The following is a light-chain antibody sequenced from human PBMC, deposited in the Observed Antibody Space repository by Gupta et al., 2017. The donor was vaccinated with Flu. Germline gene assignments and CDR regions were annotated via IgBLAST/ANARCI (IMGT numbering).Light chain of an antibody. Sequence: HRPGQCPRLLIYEAAKRDSGVPDSFRGSGSGTDFTLKISRVEAADVGVDYFMQTTHWPLVTFGQVTRLE. J-gene: IGKJ5*01. CDR2: EAA. CDR3: MQTTHWPLVT. V-gene: IGKV2-30*01.